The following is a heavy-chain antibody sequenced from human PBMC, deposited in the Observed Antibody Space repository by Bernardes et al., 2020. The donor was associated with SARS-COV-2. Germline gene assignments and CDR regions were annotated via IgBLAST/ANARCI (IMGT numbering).Heavy chain of an antibody. J-gene: IGHJ4*02. CDR1: GFTFSKYD. Sequence: GGSLRLSCAASGFTFSKYDFHWVRQVPGKGLEWISGIATTGVTYYPASVKGRFTVSREDVRNSVFLRMHSLTAGDTAIYYCARLGFDAGGYHTHFDNWGQGTLVTVSS. CDR3: ARLGFDAGGYHTHFDN. CDR2: IATTGVT. V-gene: IGHV3-13*01. D-gene: IGHD3-3*01.